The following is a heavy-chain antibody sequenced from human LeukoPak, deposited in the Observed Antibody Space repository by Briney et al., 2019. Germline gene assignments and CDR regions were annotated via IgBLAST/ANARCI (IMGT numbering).Heavy chain of an antibody. CDR3: AMALPRTQQLVRSGNYYYGLDV. CDR1: GYTFTSYD. CDR2: IIPILGIA. J-gene: IGHJ6*02. D-gene: IGHD6-13*01. Sequence: GASVKVSCKASGYTFTSYDINWVRQATGQGLEWMGRIIPILGIANYAQKFQGRVTITADKSTSTAYMELNSMTSEDTAVYYCAMALPRTQQLVRSGNYYYGLDVWGRGTTVTVSS. V-gene: IGHV1-69*04.